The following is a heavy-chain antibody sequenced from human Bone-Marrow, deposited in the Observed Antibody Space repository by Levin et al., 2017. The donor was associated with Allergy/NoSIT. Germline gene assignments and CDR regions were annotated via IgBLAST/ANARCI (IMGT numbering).Heavy chain of an antibody. J-gene: IGHJ4*02. CDR3: ARGADHYDSSGYYRPGGY. CDR1: GYTFTSSD. D-gene: IGHD3-22*01. CDR2: MNPNSGNT. V-gene: IGHV1-8*01. Sequence: ASVKVSCKASGYTFTSSDINWVRQATGQGLEWMGWMNPNSGNTGYAQKFQGRVTMTRNTSISTAYMELSSLRSEDTAVYYCARGADHYDSSGYYRPGGYWGQGTLVTVSS.